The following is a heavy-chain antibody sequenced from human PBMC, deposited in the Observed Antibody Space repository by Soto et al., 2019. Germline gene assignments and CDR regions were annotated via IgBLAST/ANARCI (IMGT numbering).Heavy chain of an antibody. CDR1: GGSINNYW. CDR2: VYYSGGT. CDR3: ARGVRDNLQRSYYMDV. Sequence: QVQLQESGPGLVRPSETLSLTCNVSGGSINNYWWSWIRQPPGKGLGWVGYVYYSGGTNYNPSIKSRLTISADKARNQFSLRLSSVTAAATAVYFCARGVRDNLQRSYYMDVWGKGTTITVSS. J-gene: IGHJ6*03. V-gene: IGHV4-59*01. D-gene: IGHD3-10*01.